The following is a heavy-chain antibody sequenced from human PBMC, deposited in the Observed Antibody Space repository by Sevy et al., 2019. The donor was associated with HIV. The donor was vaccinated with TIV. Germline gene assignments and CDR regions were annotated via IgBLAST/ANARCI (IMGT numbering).Heavy chain of an antibody. Sequence: SETLSLTCTVSGGSISSHYWSWIRQPAGKGLEWIGRIFISGDTNYNPSLRSRFTMSVDTSKNQFSLRLSSVTAADTAVYFCAREDHLGYCSSTNCYPTYFDYWGQGTLVTVSS. CDR1: GGSISSHY. J-gene: IGHJ4*02. CDR3: AREDHLGYCSSTNCYPTYFDY. D-gene: IGHD2-2*03. CDR2: IFISGDT. V-gene: IGHV4-4*07.